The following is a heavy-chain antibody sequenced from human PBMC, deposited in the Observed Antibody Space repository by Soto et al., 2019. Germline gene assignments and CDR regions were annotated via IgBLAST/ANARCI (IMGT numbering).Heavy chain of an antibody. V-gene: IGHV4-34*01. Sequence: QVRLKQWGAGLLKPSETLSLTCAVFAESFGGFSWGWVRQPPGRGLEWIGEIDHTGSTDYNPSLKSRVTISVDTSKNQFSLKLRPVTAADTAVYYCARRPTLFNYVWGNSTYWGQGTLVTVSS. CDR2: IDHTGST. CDR1: AESFGGFS. J-gene: IGHJ4*02. CDR3: ARRPTLFNYVWGNSTY. D-gene: IGHD3-16*01.